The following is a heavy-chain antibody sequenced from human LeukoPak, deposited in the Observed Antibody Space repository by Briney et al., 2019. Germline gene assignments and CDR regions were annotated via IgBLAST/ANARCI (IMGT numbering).Heavy chain of an antibody. V-gene: IGHV4-34*01. CDR1: GGSFSVYY. CDR2: INQSGST. Sequence: PSETLSLTCAVCGGSFSVYYWLWIRQPPGKGLEWMGEINQSGSTNYQPSLKSRVTISGDTSKNQFSLKLSSVTAADTAVYYCARAGGSYYGYSSAIDYWGQGTLVTVSS. CDR3: ARAGGSYYGYSSAIDY. D-gene: IGHD1-26*01. J-gene: IGHJ4*02.